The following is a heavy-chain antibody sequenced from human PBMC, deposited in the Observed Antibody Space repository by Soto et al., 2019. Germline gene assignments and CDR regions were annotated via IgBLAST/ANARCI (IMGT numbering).Heavy chain of an antibody. CDR3: VREWVETYGVHPPLALDV. J-gene: IGHJ6*02. D-gene: IGHD3-10*01. Sequence: EVQLVESGGGLVQPGGSLRLSCVASGFTFSIYDMHWVRQGTGKGLEWVSAIGLGGETYYSASVKGRFTISRENAKNSLYLQVNSLRADDTAIYYCVREWVETYGVHPPLALDVWGQGTTVTVSS. V-gene: IGHV3-13*01. CDR2: IGLGGET. CDR1: GFTFSIYD.